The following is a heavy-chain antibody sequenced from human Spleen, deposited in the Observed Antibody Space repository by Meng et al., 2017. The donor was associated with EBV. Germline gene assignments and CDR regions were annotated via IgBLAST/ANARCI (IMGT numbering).Heavy chain of an antibody. J-gene: IGHJ4*02. CDR3: ARGGDSDYEHAY. CDR2: IYYSGST. CDR1: GGSISSGGYY. D-gene: IGHD5-12*01. Sequence: VQLQESGPGLVTPSQTLSLTCAVSGGSISSGGYYWSWIRQPPGKGLEWIGYIYYSGSTYYNPSLKSRVTISVDMSKNQFSLKLSSVTAADTAVYYCARGGDSDYEHAYWGQGTLVTVSS. V-gene: IGHV4-30-4*01.